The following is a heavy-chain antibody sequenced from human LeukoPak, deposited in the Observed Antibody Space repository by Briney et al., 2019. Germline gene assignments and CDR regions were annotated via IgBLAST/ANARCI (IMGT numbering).Heavy chain of an antibody. Sequence: GGSLRLSCAASGFTFTSYAMSWVRQVSGKGLEWVSVISGSGGSTYYADSVKGRFTSSRDNSKNTLYLQMKSLRAEDTAVYYCAKEIYGDPTGGRFQHWGQGTLVTVSS. J-gene: IGHJ1*01. D-gene: IGHD4/OR15-4a*01. CDR1: GFTFTSYA. CDR3: AKEIYGDPTGGRFQH. V-gene: IGHV3-23*01. CDR2: ISGSGGST.